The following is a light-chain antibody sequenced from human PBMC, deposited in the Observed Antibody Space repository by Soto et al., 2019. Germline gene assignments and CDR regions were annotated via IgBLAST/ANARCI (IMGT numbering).Light chain of an antibody. J-gene: IGKJ1*01. CDR3: QQYCSSRT. V-gene: IGKV3-20*01. CDR2: GAS. Sequence: EIVLTQSPGTLSLSPGERATLSCRASQSVSSSYLAWYQQKPGQAPRLLIYGASSRATGIPDRFSGSGSGTDFTLTISRLEPEDFAVYYCQQYCSSRTFGQGTKVEIQ. CDR1: QSVSSSY.